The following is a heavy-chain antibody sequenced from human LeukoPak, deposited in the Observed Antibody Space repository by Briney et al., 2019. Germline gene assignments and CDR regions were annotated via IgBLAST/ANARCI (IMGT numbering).Heavy chain of an antibody. CDR1: GGSISSSSYY. D-gene: IGHD1-26*01. V-gene: IGHV4-39*07. CDR2: IYYSGST. CDR3: ARDGLVGWERNCLIDY. Sequence: SETLSLTCTVSGGSISSSSYYWGWIRQPPGKGLEWIGSIYYSGSTYYNPSLKSRVTISVDTSKNQFSLKLSSVTAADTAVYYCARDGLVGWERNCLIDYWGQGTLVTVSS. J-gene: IGHJ4*02.